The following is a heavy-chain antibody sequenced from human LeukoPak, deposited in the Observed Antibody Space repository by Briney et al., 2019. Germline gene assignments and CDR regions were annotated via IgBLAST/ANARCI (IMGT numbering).Heavy chain of an antibody. CDR1: GFTLSIKY. V-gene: IGHV3-53*01. CDR3: TKGTFDH. Sequence: GGSLRLSCVGSGFTLSIKYMRCVRQAPGKGLEWVSFVDPDGVTSYADSVKGRFTISRDNSKNILYLQLTTLRAEDTAIYYCTKGTFDHWGQGTLVTVSS. J-gene: IGHJ3*01. CDR2: VDPDGVT.